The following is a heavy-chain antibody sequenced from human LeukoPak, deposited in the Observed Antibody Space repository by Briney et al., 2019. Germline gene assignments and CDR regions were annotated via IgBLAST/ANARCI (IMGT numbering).Heavy chain of an antibody. Sequence: AGGSLRLSCAASGFTLSSYGMSWDRQAPGKGLEWVSSITGSSGYTYYAASVRGRFAISRDNSKNTVFLQMNSLRAEDTAVYYCAKTYYFDSSGYWSAYYFDKWGQGTHVTVSS. D-gene: IGHD3-22*01. CDR3: AKTYYFDSSGYWSAYYFDK. CDR2: ITGSSGYT. V-gene: IGHV3-23*01. CDR1: GFTLSSYG. J-gene: IGHJ4*02.